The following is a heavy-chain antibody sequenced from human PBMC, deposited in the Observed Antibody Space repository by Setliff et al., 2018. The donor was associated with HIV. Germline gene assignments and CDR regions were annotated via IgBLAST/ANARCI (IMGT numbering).Heavy chain of an antibody. Sequence: PSETLSLTCTVFGGSISSSSYYWGWIRQPPGKGLEWIGSIYYSGSTYYNPSLKSRVTISVDTSKNQFSLKLSSVTAADTAVYYCAREVRWELPQGFDHWGQGSQVTVSS. D-gene: IGHD1-26*01. CDR1: GGSISSSSYY. J-gene: IGHJ4*02. V-gene: IGHV4-39*07. CDR3: AREVRWELPQGFDH. CDR2: IYYSGST.